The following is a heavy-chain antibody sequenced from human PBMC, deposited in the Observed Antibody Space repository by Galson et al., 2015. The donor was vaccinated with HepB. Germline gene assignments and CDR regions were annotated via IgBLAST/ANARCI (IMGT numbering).Heavy chain of an antibody. CDR2: IYPSGAT. CDR1: GGSINRGGYT. V-gene: IGHV4-30-2*01. Sequence: TLSLTCAVSGGSINRGGYTWSWIRQPPGEDMEWIGYIYPSGATYYNPSLKSRVTMSIDRSKNQFSLQLSSVTAADTAVYYCASGLPAATPYFDYWGQGTLVTVSS. CDR3: ASGLPAATPYFDY. D-gene: IGHD2-15*01. J-gene: IGHJ4*02.